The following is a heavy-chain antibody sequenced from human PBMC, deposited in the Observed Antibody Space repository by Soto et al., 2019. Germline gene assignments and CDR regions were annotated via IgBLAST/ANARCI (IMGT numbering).Heavy chain of an antibody. Sequence: PGASLKISCECSGYSFTSYWISWVRQMPGKGLEWMGRIDPSDSYTNYSPSFQGHVTISADKSISTAYLQWSSLKASDTAMYYCARSDYGDYYYYYYYGMDVWGQGTRVTVSS. D-gene: IGHD4-17*01. CDR2: IDPSDSYT. J-gene: IGHJ6*02. CDR3: ARSDYGDYYYYYYYGMDV. CDR1: GYSFTSYW. V-gene: IGHV5-10-1*01.